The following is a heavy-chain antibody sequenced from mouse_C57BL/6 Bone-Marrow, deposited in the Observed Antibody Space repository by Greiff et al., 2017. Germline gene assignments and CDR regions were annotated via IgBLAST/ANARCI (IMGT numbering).Heavy chain of an antibody. Sequence: VQLKESGPELVKPGASVKISCKASGYSFTGYYMNWVKQSPEKSLEWIGEINPSTGGTTYNQKFKAKATLTVDKSSSTAYMQLKSLTSEDSAVYYCARTWLRGYFDYWGQGTTLTVSS. CDR3: ARTWLRGYFDY. J-gene: IGHJ2*01. CDR2: INPSTGGT. V-gene: IGHV1-42*01. CDR1: GYSFTGYY. D-gene: IGHD2-2*01.